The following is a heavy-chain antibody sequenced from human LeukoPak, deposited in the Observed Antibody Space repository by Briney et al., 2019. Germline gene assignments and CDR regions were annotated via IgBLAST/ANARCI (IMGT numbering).Heavy chain of an antibody. CDR1: GGSIRSGDYY. D-gene: IGHD2-21*02. J-gene: IGHJ4*02. CDR3: ARAGGGDLKFDY. Sequence: SQTLSLTCTVSGGSIRSGDYYWSWIRQPPGKGLESIGYIYYSGSTYYNPSLKSRVTISVDTYKNQFSLKLSSVTAADTAVYYCARAGGGDLKFDYWGLGTLVTVSS. V-gene: IGHV4-30-4*01. CDR2: IYYSGST.